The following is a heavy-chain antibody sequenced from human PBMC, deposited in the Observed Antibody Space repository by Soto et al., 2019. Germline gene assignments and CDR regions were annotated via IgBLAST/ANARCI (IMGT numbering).Heavy chain of an antibody. D-gene: IGHD3-22*01. Sequence: GASVKVSCKASGYTFTGYYMHWVRQAPGQGLEWMGWINAGNGNTKYSQKFQGRVTITRDTSASTAYMELSSLRSEDTAVYYCARVAQTWYYYDSSGYYFDYWGQGTLVTVSS. CDR3: ARVAQTWYYYDSSGYYFDY. V-gene: IGHV1-3*01. CDR1: GYTFTGYY. CDR2: INAGNGNT. J-gene: IGHJ4*02.